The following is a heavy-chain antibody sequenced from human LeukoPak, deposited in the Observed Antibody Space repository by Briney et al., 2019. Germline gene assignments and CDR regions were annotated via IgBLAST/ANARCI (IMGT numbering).Heavy chain of an antibody. CDR2: INPNSGGT. Sequence: ASVKVSFKASGYTFTVYEIHWLRQAPGQGLEWMGWINPNSGGTNYAQKFQGRVTMTRDTSISTAYMELSSLRSDDTAMYYCVRGRSSSSYDAFDIWGQGTLVIVSS. CDR1: GYTFTVYE. J-gene: IGHJ3*02. CDR3: VRGRSSSSYDAFDI. V-gene: IGHV1-2*02. D-gene: IGHD6-6*01.